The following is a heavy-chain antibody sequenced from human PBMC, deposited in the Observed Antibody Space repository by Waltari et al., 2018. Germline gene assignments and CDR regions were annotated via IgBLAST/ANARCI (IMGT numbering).Heavy chain of an antibody. V-gene: IGHV3-23*03. CDR1: GFTFSSYA. Sequence: EVQLLESGGGLVQPGGSLRLSWAASGFTFSSYAMSWVRQAPGKGLEWVSVIYSGGSSTYYADSVKGRFTISRDNSKNTLYLQMNSLRAEDTAVYYCAKGYPPTGWGQGTLVTVSS. D-gene: IGHD2-15*01. CDR3: AKGYPPTG. J-gene: IGHJ4*02. CDR2: IYSGGSST.